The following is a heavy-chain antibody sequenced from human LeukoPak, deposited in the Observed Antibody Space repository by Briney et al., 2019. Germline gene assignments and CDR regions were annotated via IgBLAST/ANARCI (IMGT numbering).Heavy chain of an antibody. CDR3: AREASGFGRFVDY. CDR2: IYYSGST. J-gene: IGHJ4*02. V-gene: IGHV4-39*07. D-gene: IGHD3-22*01. CDR1: GGSISSSSYY. Sequence: SETLSLTCTVSGGSISSSSYYWGWLRQPPGKGLEWIGSIYYSGSTYYNPSLKSRVTISVDTSKNQFSLKLSSVTAADTAVYYCAREASGFGRFVDYWGQGTLVTVSS.